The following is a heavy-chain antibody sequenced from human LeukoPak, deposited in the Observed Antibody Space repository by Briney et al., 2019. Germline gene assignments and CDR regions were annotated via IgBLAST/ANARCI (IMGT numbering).Heavy chain of an antibody. J-gene: IGHJ5*02. CDR1: GGSFSGYY. D-gene: IGHD3-3*01. CDR2: INHSGST. Sequence: PSETLSLTCAVYGGSFSGYYWSWIRQPPGKGLEWIGEINHSGSTNYNPSLKSRVTISVDTSKNQFSLKLSSVTAADTAVYYCARIQYDFWSGYTSWFDPWGQGTLVTVSS. V-gene: IGHV4-34*01. CDR3: ARIQYDFWSGYTSWFDP.